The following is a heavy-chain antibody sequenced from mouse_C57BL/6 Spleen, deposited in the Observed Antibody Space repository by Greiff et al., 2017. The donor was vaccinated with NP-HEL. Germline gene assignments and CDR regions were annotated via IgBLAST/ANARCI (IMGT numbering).Heavy chain of an antibody. Sequence: QVQLKQSGPELVKPGASVKISCKASGYAFSSSWMNWVKQRPGKGLEWIGRIYPGDGDTNYNGKFKGKATLTADKASSTAYMQLSSLTSEDSAVYFCARLTTTVVDYWGQGTTLTVSS. CDR1: GYAFSSSW. CDR2: IYPGDGDT. D-gene: IGHD1-1*01. CDR3: ARLTTTVVDY. J-gene: IGHJ2*01. V-gene: IGHV1-82*01.